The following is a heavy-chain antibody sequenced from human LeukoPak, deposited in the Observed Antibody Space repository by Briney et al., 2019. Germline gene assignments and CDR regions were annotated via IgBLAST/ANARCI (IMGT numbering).Heavy chain of an antibody. D-gene: IGHD6-19*01. CDR1: GFTFTSYA. J-gene: IGHJ4*01. V-gene: IGHV3-23*01. CDR2: IGGSGDKT. Sequence: PGGSLRLSCAASGFTFTSYAMTWVRQAPGKGLEWVSAIGGSGDKTYYADSVKGRFTISRDRSMNTVFLQMNSLRAEDTATYYCAKERSGGWPFDYWGHGTLVTVSS. CDR3: AKERSGGWPFDY.